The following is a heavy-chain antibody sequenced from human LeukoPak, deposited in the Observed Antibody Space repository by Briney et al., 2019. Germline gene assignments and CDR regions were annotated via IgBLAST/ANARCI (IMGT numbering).Heavy chain of an antibody. V-gene: IGHV1-69*02. CDR1: GGTFSSYT. CDR2: IIPILGIA. D-gene: IGHD3-3*01. Sequence: SVKVSCKASGGTFSSYTISWVRQAPGQGREWMGRIIPILGIANYAQKFQGRVTITADKSTSTAYMELSSLRSEDTAVYYCARANWLYYDFWSGYPFDYWGQGTLVTVSS. J-gene: IGHJ4*02. CDR3: ARANWLYYDFWSGYPFDY.